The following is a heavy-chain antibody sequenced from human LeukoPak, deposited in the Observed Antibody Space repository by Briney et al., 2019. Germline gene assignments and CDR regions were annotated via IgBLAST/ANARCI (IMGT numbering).Heavy chain of an antibody. CDR2: SRNKASSYTT. CDR1: GFTFSDYH. Sequence: GGSLRLSCAASGFTFSDYHMDWVRQAPGKGLEWVGRSRNKASSYTTHYAASVKGRFTISRDDSKNSLYLQMNSLKTEDTAVYYRASLLDYWGQGTLVTVSS. V-gene: IGHV3-72*01. J-gene: IGHJ4*02. CDR3: ASLLDY.